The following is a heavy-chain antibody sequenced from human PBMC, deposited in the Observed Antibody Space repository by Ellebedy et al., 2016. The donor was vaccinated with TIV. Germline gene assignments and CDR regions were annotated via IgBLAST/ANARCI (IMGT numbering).Heavy chain of an antibody. V-gene: IGHV4-61*08. J-gene: IGHJ5*02. CDR3: ARQGSVVTAHSFDP. CDR1: GGSISSGGYY. Sequence: MPSETLSLTCTVSGGSISSGGYYWSWIRQPPGKGLEWIGYIYYSGSTNYNPSLKSRVTISVDTSKNQFSLKLSSVTAADTAVYYCARQGSVVTAHSFDPWGQGTLVTVSS. D-gene: IGHD2-21*02. CDR2: IYYSGST.